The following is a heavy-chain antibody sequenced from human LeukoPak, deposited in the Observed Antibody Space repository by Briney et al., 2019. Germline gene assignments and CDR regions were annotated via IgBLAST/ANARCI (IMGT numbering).Heavy chain of an antibody. V-gene: IGHV3-23*01. CDR3: AKAGSISFDY. CDR2: ISGRDGST. J-gene: IGHJ4*02. CDR1: GFTVSSNY. D-gene: IGHD1-26*01. Sequence: GGSLRLSCAASGFTVSSNYMSWVRQAPGKGLEWVSGISGRDGSTYYADSVKGRFTISRDNAKNKLYLQMNSLRAEDTAVYYCAKAGSISFDYWGQGTLVTVSS.